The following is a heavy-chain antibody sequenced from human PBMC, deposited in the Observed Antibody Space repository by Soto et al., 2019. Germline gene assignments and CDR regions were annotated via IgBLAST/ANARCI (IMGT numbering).Heavy chain of an antibody. D-gene: IGHD3-9*01. CDR1: GYTFTGYY. Sequence: ASVKVSCKASGYTFTGYYMHWVRQAPGQGLEWMGWINPNSGGTNYAQKFQGWVTMTRDTSISTAYMELSSLRSEDTAVYYCAAESYYDILTGYSYGMDVWGQGTTVTVSS. J-gene: IGHJ6*02. V-gene: IGHV1-2*04. CDR3: AAESYYDILTGYSYGMDV. CDR2: INPNSGGT.